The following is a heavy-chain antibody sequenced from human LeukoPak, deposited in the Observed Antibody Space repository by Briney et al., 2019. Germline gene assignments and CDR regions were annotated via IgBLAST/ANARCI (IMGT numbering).Heavy chain of an antibody. J-gene: IGHJ3*02. CDR1: GGSISSDGYY. V-gene: IGHV4-30-2*01. CDR3: ASSSSWPHDAFDI. CDR2: IYHGGT. Sequence: PSQTLSLTCTVSGGSISSDGYYWSWVRQPPGKVLEWIGYIYHGGTYDNPSLKSRVTISMDRSKNQFSLKLSSVTAADTAVYYCASSSSWPHDAFDIWGQGTMVTVSS. D-gene: IGHD6-13*01.